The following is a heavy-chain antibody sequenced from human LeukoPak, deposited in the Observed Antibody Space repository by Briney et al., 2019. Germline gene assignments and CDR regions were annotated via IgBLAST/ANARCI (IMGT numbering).Heavy chain of an antibody. Sequence: SETLSLTCTVSGGSISSYYWSWIRQPPGKGLEWIGYIYYSGSTYYKPSLKSRVTISVDTSKNQFSLKLSSVTAADTAVYYCARGPLIDFWGQGTLVTVSS. V-gene: IGHV4-59*01. J-gene: IGHJ4*02. CDR3: ARGPLIDF. CDR2: IYYSGST. CDR1: GGSISSYY.